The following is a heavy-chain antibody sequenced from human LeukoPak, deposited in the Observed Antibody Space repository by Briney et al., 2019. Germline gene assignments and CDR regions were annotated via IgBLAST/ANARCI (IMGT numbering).Heavy chain of an antibody. J-gene: IGHJ4*02. D-gene: IGHD3-10*01. V-gene: IGHV1-3*03. CDR2: INPANGNT. Sequence: ASVKVSCKASGYPFTNYAMHWVRQAPGQRLEWMGWINPANGNTKYSQEFQGRVTMTRDTSTSTVYMELSSLRSEDTAVYYCARARFGELFQYYYFDYWGQGTLVTVSS. CDR1: GYPFTNYA. CDR3: ARARFGELFQYYYFDY.